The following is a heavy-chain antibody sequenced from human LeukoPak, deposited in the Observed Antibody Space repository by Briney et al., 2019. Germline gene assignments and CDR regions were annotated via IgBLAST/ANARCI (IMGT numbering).Heavy chain of an antibody. CDR1: GFIFSSYS. V-gene: IGHV3-21*01. D-gene: IGHD6-13*01. CDR2: ISTSSIYI. Sequence: PGGSLRLSCAVSGFIFSSYSMNWVRQAPGKGLEWVSSISTSSIYIYYADSVKGRFTISRDNAKNSLYLQMNSLRAEDTAVYYCARGHSSSPNWFDPWGQGTLVTVSS. J-gene: IGHJ5*02. CDR3: ARGHSSSPNWFDP.